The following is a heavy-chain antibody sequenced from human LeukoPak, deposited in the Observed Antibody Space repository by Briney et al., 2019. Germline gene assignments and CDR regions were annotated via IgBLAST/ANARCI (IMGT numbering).Heavy chain of an antibody. D-gene: IGHD1-26*01. CDR3: ARGGNYWPQWWFDP. CDR1: GGSISSYY. V-gene: IGHV4-59*01. J-gene: IGHJ5*02. CDR2: IYYSGST. Sequence: SETLSLTCTVSGGSISSYYWSWIRQPPGKGLEWIGYIYYSGSTNYNPSLKSRVTSSVVPSKNQFSLKLSSGTAADTAVYYWARGGNYWPQWWFDPWGWGTLVSVSS.